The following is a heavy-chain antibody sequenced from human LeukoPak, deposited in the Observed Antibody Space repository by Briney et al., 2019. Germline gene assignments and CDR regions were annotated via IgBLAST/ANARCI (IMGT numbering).Heavy chain of an antibody. CDR1: GYTFTSYG. J-gene: IGHJ4*02. CDR3: ARDRPGRDGYERPGDY. CDR2: ISAYNGNT. D-gene: IGHD5-24*01. Sequence: WASVKVSCKASGYTFTSYGISWVRQAPGQGLEWMGWISAYNGNTNYAQKLQGRVTMTTDTSTSTAYMELRSLRSDDTAVYYRARDRPGRDGYERPGDYWGQGTLVTVSS. V-gene: IGHV1-18*01.